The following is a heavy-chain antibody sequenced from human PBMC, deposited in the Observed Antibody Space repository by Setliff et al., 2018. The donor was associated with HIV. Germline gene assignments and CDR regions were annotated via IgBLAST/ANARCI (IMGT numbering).Heavy chain of an antibody. D-gene: IGHD3-16*01. V-gene: IGHV1-8*02. J-gene: IGHJ4*02. CDR3: AWGTQRPIDS. Sequence: GASVKVSCKASGYTFTSYDINWVRQATGQGLEWMGLIDPDRGEAVYAEKFQGRVTITADRFKDIAYMKLSSLRSEDTAMYYCAWGTQRPIDSWGQGTLVTVSS. CDR2: IDPDRGEA. CDR1: GYTFTSYD.